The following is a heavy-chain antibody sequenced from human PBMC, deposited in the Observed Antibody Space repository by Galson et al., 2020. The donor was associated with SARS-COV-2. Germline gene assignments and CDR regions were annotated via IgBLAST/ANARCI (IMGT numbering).Heavy chain of an antibody. V-gene: IGHV4-59*08. CDR3: ARHYSSMVRGVIRTSYYYAMDV. J-gene: IGHJ6*02. CDR2: IYYSGST. CDR1: GGSIRNFY. D-gene: IGHD3-10*01. Sequence: SETLSLTCTVSGGSIRNFYWSWIRQPPGKGLEWIGHIYYSGSTKYNPSLKSRVTISVDTSKNQFSLKLTSVTAADTAVYYCARHYSSMVRGVIRTSYYYAMDVWGHGTTVTVSS.